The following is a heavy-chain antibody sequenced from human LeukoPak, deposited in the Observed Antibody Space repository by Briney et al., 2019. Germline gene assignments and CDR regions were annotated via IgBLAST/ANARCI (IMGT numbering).Heavy chain of an antibody. CDR1: GDSITSYP. V-gene: IGHV4-59*12. CDR3: AKWSDSKRAFDI. Sequence: SETLSLTCTVSGDSITSYPWNWIRQSPGKGLEWIGFIHYSGRYTYNPSLRSRVTMYVDRSKSQFSLTVSSVTTADTANYYCAKWSDSKRAFDIWGQGTMVTVSS. D-gene: IGHD3-3*01. J-gene: IGHJ3*02. CDR2: IHYSGRY.